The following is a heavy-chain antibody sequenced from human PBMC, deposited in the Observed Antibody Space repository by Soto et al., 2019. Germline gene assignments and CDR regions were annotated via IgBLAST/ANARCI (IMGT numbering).Heavy chain of an antibody. CDR2: VNDRGGT. Sequence: PSETLSLTCAVYGGSFSDFYWSWIRQPPGKGLEWIGEVNDRGGTAYNPSLKSRVTLSVDTSKNQISLRLSSLTAADTAVYYCARGRGKFRGTSCFPPLYYYYYGMDVWGQGTTVTVSS. J-gene: IGHJ6*02. V-gene: IGHV4-34*01. CDR1: GGSFSDFY. D-gene: IGHD2-2*01. CDR3: ARGRGKFRGTSCFPPLYYYYYGMDV.